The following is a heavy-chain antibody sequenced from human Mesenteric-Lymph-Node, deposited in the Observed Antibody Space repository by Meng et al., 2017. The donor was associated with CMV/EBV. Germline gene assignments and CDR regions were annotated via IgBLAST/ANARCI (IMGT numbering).Heavy chain of an antibody. J-gene: IGHJ4*02. CDR1: GFSFSTYA. CDR2: ISSKGSNT. D-gene: IGHD4-17*01. V-gene: IGHV3-64*02. Sequence: GGSLRLSCAASGFSFSTYAMHWVRQAPGKGLEYVSTISSKGSNTYYADSVKGRFTISRDNSKHTLFLQMNSLRAEDTAVYYCARLSGDDYGDYVRRFDSWGQGALVTVSS. CDR3: ARLSGDDYGDYVRRFDS.